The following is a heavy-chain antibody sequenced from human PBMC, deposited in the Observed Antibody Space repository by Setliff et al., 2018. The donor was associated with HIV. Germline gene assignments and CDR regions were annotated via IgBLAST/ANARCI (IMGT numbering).Heavy chain of an antibody. CDR2: INHNENT. CDR3: ARGRLRTTMIVVTTHGALDI. J-gene: IGHJ3*02. CDR1: GGSLSNYF. D-gene: IGHD3-22*01. V-gene: IGHV4-34*01. Sequence: SETLSLTCAVYGGSLSNYFWTWTRQSPGRGLEWIGEINHNENTNYNPSLKSRVTISVDTSRNQFSLNLSSVTAADTAVYFCARGRLRTTMIVVTTHGALDIWGQGTVVTVSS.